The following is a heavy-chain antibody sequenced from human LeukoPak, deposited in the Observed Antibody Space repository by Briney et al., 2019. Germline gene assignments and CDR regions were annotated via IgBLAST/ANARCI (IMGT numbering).Heavy chain of an antibody. CDR3: AKDNSPWGEASSSWYYFDY. Sequence: TGGSLRLSCAASGFTFSSYGMHWVRQAPGKGLEWVAVISYDGSNKYYADSVKGRFTISRDNSKNTLYLQMNSLRAEDTAVYYCAKDNSPWGEASSSWYYFDYWGQGTLVTVSS. CDR2: ISYDGSNK. D-gene: IGHD6-13*01. V-gene: IGHV3-30*18. CDR1: GFTFSSYG. J-gene: IGHJ4*02.